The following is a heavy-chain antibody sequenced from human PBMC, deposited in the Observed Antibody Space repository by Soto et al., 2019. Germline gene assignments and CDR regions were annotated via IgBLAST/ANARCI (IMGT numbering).Heavy chain of an antibody. V-gene: IGHV1-69*13. Sequence: SVKVSCKASGGTFSSYAISWVRQAPGQGLEWMGGIIPIFGTANYAQKFQGRVTITADESTSTAYMELSSLRSEDTAVYYCARCVVGATTRNYRMDVWGQGTTVTVFS. D-gene: IGHD1-26*01. J-gene: IGHJ6*02. CDR2: IIPIFGTA. CDR3: ARCVVGATTRNYRMDV. CDR1: GGTFSSYA.